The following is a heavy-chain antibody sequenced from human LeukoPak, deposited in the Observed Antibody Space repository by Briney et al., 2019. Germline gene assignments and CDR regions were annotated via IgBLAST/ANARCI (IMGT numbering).Heavy chain of an antibody. CDR1: GYTFTSYA. V-gene: IGHV1-3*01. CDR3: ARTRYDWRYYYYGMDV. J-gene: IGHJ6*02. D-gene: IGHD3-3*01. Sequence: GASVKVSCKASGYTFTSYAMHWVRQAPGQRLEWMGWINAGNGNTKYSQKFQGRVTITRDTSASTAYMELSSLRSEDTAVYYCARTRYDWRYYYYGMDVWGQGTTVTVSS. CDR2: INAGNGNT.